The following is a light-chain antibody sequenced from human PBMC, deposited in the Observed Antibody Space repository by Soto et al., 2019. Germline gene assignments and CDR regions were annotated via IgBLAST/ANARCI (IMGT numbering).Light chain of an antibody. Sequence: EIVMTQSPATLSVSPGERATLSCSASQSVSSNLTWYQQKPGQAPRLLIYGASTRATGIPARFSRSGSGTEFTLTISSLPSEDFAVYYCAQYNNWPPWTFGPGTKVEIK. CDR2: GAS. J-gene: IGKJ1*01. CDR1: QSVSSN. CDR3: AQYNNWPPWT. V-gene: IGKV3-15*01.